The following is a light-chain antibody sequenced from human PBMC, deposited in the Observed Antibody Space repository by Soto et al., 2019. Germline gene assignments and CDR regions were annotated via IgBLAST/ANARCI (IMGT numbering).Light chain of an antibody. V-gene: IGKV3-20*01. J-gene: IGKJ2*01. Sequence: EIELTQSPGPLSLSPGERATLSCRASQSVSSFYLAWYQQKPGQTPRRLIYAASSRATGIPDRFRGSGCGTDFPLTISRLEPEDCAVYYCQQYGSSPLYTFGQGAKVDIK. CDR3: QQYGSSPLYT. CDR2: AAS. CDR1: QSVSSFY.